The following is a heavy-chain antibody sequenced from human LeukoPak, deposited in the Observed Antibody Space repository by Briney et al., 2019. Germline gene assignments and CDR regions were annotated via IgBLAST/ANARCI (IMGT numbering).Heavy chain of an antibody. V-gene: IGHV3-30*18. CDR2: ISYDGSNE. Sequence: GGSLRLSCAAPGFTLGSYGMHWVRQAPGKGLEWVASISYDGSNEYYGDSVKGRFSVSRDNSKNTLHLQMNSLRAEDTAVYYCAKGSSSGRPYFFDYWGQGSLVAVSS. CDR3: AKGSSSGRPYFFDY. D-gene: IGHD3-10*01. J-gene: IGHJ4*02. CDR1: GFTLGSYG.